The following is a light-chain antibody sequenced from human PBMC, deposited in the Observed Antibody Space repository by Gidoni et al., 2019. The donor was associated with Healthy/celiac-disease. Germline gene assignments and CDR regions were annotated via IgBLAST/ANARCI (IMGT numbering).Light chain of an antibody. J-gene: IGLJ3*02. CDR2: DNN. CDR3: GTWDSSLSAWV. Sequence: QSVLTQPPSVSAATGQKVTISCSGSSSNIGNNYVSWYQQLPGTAPKPLIYDNNKRPSGIPDRFSGSKSGTSATLGITGLQTGDEADYYGGTWDSSLSAWVFGGGTKLTVL. CDR1: SSNIGNNY. V-gene: IGLV1-51*01.